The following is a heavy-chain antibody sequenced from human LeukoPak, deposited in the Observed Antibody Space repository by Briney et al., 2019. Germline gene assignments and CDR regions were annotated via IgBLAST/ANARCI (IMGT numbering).Heavy chain of an antibody. Sequence: GGSLRLSCAASGFTFTNAWTSWVRQAPGKGRGWGGRIISKTDGGTTDYAAPVKGRFTISRDDSKNTLYLQMNSLKTEDTAVYYCTTDLGLWFGELLGFDYWGQGTLVTVSS. D-gene: IGHD3-10*01. V-gene: IGHV3-15*01. CDR3: TTDLGLWFGELLGFDY. CDR1: GFTFTNAW. J-gene: IGHJ4*02. CDR2: IISKTDGGTT.